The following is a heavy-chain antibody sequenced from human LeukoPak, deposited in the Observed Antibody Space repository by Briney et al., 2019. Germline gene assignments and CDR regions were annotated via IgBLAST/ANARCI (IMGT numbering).Heavy chain of an antibody. CDR1: GFVFDDYG. CDR3: ARDRSVSYRDY. CDR2: INWSGDST. V-gene: IGHV3-20*04. J-gene: IGHJ4*02. Sequence: PGGSLRLSCAASGFVFDDYGMSWVRQAPGKGLEWVSGINWSGDSTLYADSVKGRFTISRDSAKNSLYLQMNSLRADDTAFYYCARDRSVSYRDYWGQGTLVIVSS. D-gene: IGHD1-26*01.